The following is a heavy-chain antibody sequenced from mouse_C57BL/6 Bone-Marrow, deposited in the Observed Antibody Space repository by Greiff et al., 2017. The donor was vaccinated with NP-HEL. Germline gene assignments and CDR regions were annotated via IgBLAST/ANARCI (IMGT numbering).Heavy chain of an antibody. D-gene: IGHD1-1*01. CDR3: ARLNYGSSYKVYFDY. CDR2: IHPNSGST. Sequence: VQLQQSGAELVKPGASVKLSCKASGYTFTSYWMHWVKQRPGQGLEWIGMIHPNSGSTNYNEKFKSKATLTVDKSSSTAYMQLSSLTSEDSAVYYCARLNYGSSYKVYFDYWGQGTTLTVSS. V-gene: IGHV1-64*01. CDR1: GYTFTSYW. J-gene: IGHJ2*01.